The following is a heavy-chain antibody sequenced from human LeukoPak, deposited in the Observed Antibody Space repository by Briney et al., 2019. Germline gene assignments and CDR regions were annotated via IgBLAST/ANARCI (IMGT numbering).Heavy chain of an antibody. J-gene: IGHJ3*02. CDR1: GDSVSSNSAA. CDR2: TYYRSKWYN. D-gene: IGHD4-23*01. V-gene: IGHV6-1*01. Sequence: SQTLSLTCAISGDSVSSNSAAWNWIRQSPSRGLEWLGRTYYRSKWYNDYAVSVKSRITINPDTSKNQFSLRLNSVTPEDTAVYYCARDLPPKDYGGNSGAFDIWGQGTMVTVSS. CDR3: ARDLPPKDYGGNSGAFDI.